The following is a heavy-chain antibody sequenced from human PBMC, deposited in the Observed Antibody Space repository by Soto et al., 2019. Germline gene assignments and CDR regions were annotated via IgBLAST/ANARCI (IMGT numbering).Heavy chain of an antibody. J-gene: IGHJ4*02. CDR1: GYTFTSFG. CDR3: ATGAAGIAAHVI. V-gene: IGHV1-18*01. Sequence: QVQLVQSGSEVQKPGASVKVSCKASGYTFTSFGVNWVRQAPGQGLEWMGWVNAYNGNTNYAQKFQDRVTLTADTSTATAYMEVKSLRSDDTAVYYCATGAAGIAAHVIWVQGTLVTVSS. CDR2: VNAYNGNT. D-gene: IGHD6-13*01.